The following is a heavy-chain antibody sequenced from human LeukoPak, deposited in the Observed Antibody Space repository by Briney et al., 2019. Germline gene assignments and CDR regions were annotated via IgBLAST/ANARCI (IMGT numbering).Heavy chain of an antibody. J-gene: IGHJ5*02. V-gene: IGHV1-24*01. Sequence: ASVKVSCKVSGYSLTELSMHWVRQAPGKGLEWMGGFDPEEGEKVYAQKFQGRVTMTEDTSTDTAYMELTSLRYEDTAVYYCATDGSGAEWGGWFDPWGQGTLVTVPS. D-gene: IGHD2-15*01. CDR2: FDPEEGEK. CDR3: ATDGSGAEWGGWFDP. CDR1: GYSLTELS.